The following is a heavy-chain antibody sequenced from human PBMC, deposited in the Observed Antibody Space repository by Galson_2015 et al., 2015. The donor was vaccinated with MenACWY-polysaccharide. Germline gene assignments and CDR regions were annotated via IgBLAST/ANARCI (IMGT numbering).Heavy chain of an antibody. CDR1: GYKFTSYD. CDR2: MNPNSGNT. J-gene: IGHJ4*02. V-gene: IGHV1-8*01. Sequence: SVKVSCKASGYKFTSYDINWVRQATGQGLEWMGWMNPNSGNTGYAQKFQGRVTMTSNRAMTAAYMELSSLRSEDTAVYYCARIIARKYTFADSWGQGTLVSVS. D-gene: IGHD2-21*01. CDR3: ARIIARKYTFADS.